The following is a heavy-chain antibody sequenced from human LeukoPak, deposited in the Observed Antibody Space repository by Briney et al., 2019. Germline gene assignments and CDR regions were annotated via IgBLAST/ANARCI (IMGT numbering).Heavy chain of an antibody. CDR1: GFTFRNYA. Sequence: GGSLRLSCGVSGFTFRNYALHWVRQAPGKGLEWMAVISDTGNSKYYADSVKGRFTISRDNSRNTVYLQVNSLRAEDTALYYCAQDRAYIQFYFWGQGTLVTVSS. CDR2: ISDTGNSK. CDR3: AQDRAYIQFYF. V-gene: IGHV3-30*04. J-gene: IGHJ4*02. D-gene: IGHD5-18*01.